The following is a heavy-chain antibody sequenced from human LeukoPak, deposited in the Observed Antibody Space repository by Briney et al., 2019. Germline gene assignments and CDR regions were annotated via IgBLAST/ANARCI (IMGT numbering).Heavy chain of an antibody. Sequence: ASVKVSCKASGYTFTSCDINWVRQATGQGLEWMGWMNPNSGNTGYGQGFQGRITMTRDISIGTAYMELSNLTSVDTAIYYCTRGSSGRRDNWGQGTLVTVSA. D-gene: IGHD6-19*01. CDR2: MNPNSGNT. J-gene: IGHJ4*02. CDR1: GYTFTSCD. CDR3: TRGSSGRRDN. V-gene: IGHV1-8*01.